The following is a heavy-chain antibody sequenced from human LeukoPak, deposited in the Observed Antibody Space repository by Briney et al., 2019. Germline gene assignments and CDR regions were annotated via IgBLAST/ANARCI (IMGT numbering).Heavy chain of an antibody. CDR1: GGSISSYY. V-gene: IGHV4-4*07. D-gene: IGHD2-2*01. CDR2: IYTSGST. CDR3: ARSFVVVPAADYFDY. Sequence: SETLSLTCTVSGGSISSYYWSWIRQPAGKGLEWIGRIYTSGSTNYNPSLKSRVTMSVDTSKNQFSLKLSSVTAADTAVYYCARSFVVVPAADYFDYWSQGTLVTASS. J-gene: IGHJ4*02.